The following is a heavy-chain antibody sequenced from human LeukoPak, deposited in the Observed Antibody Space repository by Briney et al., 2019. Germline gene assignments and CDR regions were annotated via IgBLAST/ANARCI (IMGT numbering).Heavy chain of an antibody. Sequence: ASVKVSCEASGYTFTSYYMHWVRQAPGQGLEWMGIINPSGGSTSYAQKFQGRVTMTRDTSTSTVYMELSSLRSEDTAVYYCARVGSTYQVGAKDFDYWGQGTLVTVSS. CDR3: ARVGSTYQVGAKDFDY. J-gene: IGHJ4*02. CDR2: INPSGGST. V-gene: IGHV1-46*03. D-gene: IGHD1-26*01. CDR1: GYTFTSYY.